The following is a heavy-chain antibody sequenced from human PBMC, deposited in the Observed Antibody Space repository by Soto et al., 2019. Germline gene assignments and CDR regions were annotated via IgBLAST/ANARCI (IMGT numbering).Heavy chain of an antibody. CDR1: GYTFKNYG. CDR2: ITTYNGDR. D-gene: IGHD6-19*01. V-gene: IGHV1-18*01. Sequence: QVQLVQSGPEVKNPGASVKVSCKASGYTFKNYGIKWVRQAPGQGLEWVGWITTYNGDRYSAEKFQGRVKMTTDTSTSTTYMELRSLTSDDTGVYYCAREALPKGVAADGPSDYWGQGTLVPVSS. CDR3: AREALPKGVAADGPSDY. J-gene: IGHJ4*02.